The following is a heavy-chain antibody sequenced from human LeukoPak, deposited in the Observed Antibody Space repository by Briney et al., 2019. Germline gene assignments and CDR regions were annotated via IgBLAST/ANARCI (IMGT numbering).Heavy chain of an antibody. CDR2: ISYDGSNK. CDR3: ATTGIAVAGTGAYYFDY. J-gene: IGHJ4*02. V-gene: IGHV3-30*03. CDR1: GFTFSSAW. Sequence: GGSLRLSCAASGFTFSSAWMSWVRQAPGKGLEWVAVISYDGSNKYYADSVKGRFTISRDNSKNTLYLQMNSLRAEDTAVYYCATTGIAVAGTGAYYFDYWGQGTLVTVSS. D-gene: IGHD6-19*01.